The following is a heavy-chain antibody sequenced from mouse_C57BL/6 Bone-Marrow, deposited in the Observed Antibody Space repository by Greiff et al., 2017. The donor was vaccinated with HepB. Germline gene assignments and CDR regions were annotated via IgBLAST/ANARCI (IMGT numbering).Heavy chain of an antibody. V-gene: IGHV5-17*01. CDR3: ARGPYGSSHWYFDV. Sequence: EVQLQQSGGGLVKPGGSLKLSCAASGFTFSDYGMHWVRQAPEKGLEWVAYISSGSSTIYYADTVKGRFTISRDNAKNTLFLQMTSLRSEDTAMYYCARGPYGSSHWYFDVWGTGTTVTVSS. D-gene: IGHD1-1*01. J-gene: IGHJ1*03. CDR2: ISSGSSTI. CDR1: GFTFSDYG.